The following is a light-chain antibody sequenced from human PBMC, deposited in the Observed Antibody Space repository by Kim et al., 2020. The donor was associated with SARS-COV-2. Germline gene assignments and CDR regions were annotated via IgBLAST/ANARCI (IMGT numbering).Light chain of an antibody. J-gene: IGLJ1*01. CDR1: RSDVDAYDH. V-gene: IGLV2-11*01. Sequence: GLSVTHSCIGTRSDVDAYDHVSWYQQHPGEVPNLMICDVTVRPSGVPDRFSGSKSGNTASLTISGLQAEDEADYYCCSDAGRYSVVFGTGTKVTVL. CDR3: CSDAGRYSVV. CDR2: DVT.